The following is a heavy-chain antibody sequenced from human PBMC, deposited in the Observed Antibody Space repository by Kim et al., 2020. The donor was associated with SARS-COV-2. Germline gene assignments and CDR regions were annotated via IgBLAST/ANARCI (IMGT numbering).Heavy chain of an antibody. J-gene: IGHJ4*02. D-gene: IGHD1-26*01. Sequence: GGSLRLSCAASGFTFSSFWMSWVRQAPGKGLEWVANINQHGSETKYVDSVKGRFTISRDNAKDSVYLQMNNLRAEDRAVYYCARDSWAQGWTDGFDYLGQGTLVTVSS. V-gene: IGHV3-7*01. CDR3: ARDSWAQGWTDGFDY. CDR2: INQHGSET. CDR1: GFTFSSFW.